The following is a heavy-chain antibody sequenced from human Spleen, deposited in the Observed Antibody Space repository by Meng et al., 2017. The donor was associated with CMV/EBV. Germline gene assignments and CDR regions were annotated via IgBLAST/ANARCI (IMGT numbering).Heavy chain of an antibody. J-gene: IGHJ5*02. CDR1: GYTFTGYH. Sequence: ASVKVSYKASGYTFTGYHMHWVRQAPGQGFEWMGWINPKSGVTNYAQNFQGRVTLTRDTSVNTAYMELSRLTSNDTAVYFCARNYDLWRGYPNWFDPWGQGTLVTVSS. V-gene: IGHV1-2*02. CDR2: INPKSGVT. D-gene: IGHD3-3*01. CDR3: ARNYDLWRGYPNWFDP.